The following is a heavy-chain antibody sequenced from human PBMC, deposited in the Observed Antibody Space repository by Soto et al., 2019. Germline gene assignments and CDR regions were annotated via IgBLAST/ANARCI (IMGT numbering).Heavy chain of an antibody. V-gene: IGHV3-30-3*01. Sequence: GGSLRISCAASGFTFSGFAMHWVRQAPGKGLEWVAVISYDGSNKYYADSVKGRFTISRDNSKNTLYLQMNSLRAEDTAVYYCARDGYDSSGEYYYYYYGMDVWGQGTTVTVSS. CDR1: GFTFSGFA. D-gene: IGHD3-22*01. CDR3: ARDGYDSSGEYYYYYYGMDV. CDR2: ISYDGSNK. J-gene: IGHJ6*02.